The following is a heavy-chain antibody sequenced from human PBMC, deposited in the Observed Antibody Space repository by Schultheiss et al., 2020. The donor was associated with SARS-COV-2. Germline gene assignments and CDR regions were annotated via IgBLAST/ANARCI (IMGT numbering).Heavy chain of an antibody. J-gene: IGHJ4*02. CDR1: GGSISSYY. V-gene: IGHV4-59*01. D-gene: IGHD3-3*01. CDR3: ARGRDISSGYSHDY. Sequence: SETLSLTCTVSGGSISSYYWSWIRQPPGKGLEWIGYIYYSGSTDYNPSLKSRLTMSVDTSKNQFSLRLSSVTAADTAVYYCARGRDISSGYSHDYWGQGTLVTVSS. CDR2: IYYSGST.